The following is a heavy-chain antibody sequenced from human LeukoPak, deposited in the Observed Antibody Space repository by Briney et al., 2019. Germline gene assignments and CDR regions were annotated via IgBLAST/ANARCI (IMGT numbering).Heavy chain of an antibody. CDR3: AKDAGLFAFDI. CDR2: ISGSGGST. J-gene: IGHJ3*02. CDR1: GFSFSTYA. V-gene: IGHV3-23*01. Sequence: GGSLRLSCAASGFSFSTYAMNWVRQAPGRGLEWVSAISGSGGSTFYADSVKGRFTIFRDNSKSTLYLQMNSLRAEDTALYYCAKDAGLFAFDIWGQGTMVTVSS. D-gene: IGHD3-22*01.